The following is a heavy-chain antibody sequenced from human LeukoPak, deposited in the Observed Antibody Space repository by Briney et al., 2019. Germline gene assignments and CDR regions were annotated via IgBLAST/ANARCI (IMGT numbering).Heavy chain of an antibody. CDR3: AKDEASDY. D-gene: IGHD2-21*01. CDR2: ISYDGSNK. Sequence: GGSLRLSCAASGFTFSSYAMHWVRQAPGKGLEWVAVISYDGSNKYYADSVKGRFTISRDNSKNTLYLQMNSLRAEDTAVYYCAKDEASDYWGQGTLVTVSS. J-gene: IGHJ4*02. CDR1: GFTFSSYA. V-gene: IGHV3-30*04.